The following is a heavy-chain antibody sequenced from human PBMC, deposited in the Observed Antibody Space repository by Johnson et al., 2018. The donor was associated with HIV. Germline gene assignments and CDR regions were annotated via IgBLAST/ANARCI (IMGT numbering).Heavy chain of an antibody. CDR1: GFTFSSYG. D-gene: IGHD6-19*01. V-gene: IGHV3-30*02. CDR3: AKDREYGLAWGWALDI. CDR2: IRYDGNNK. Sequence: QVQLVESGGGVVQPGGSLRLSCAASGFTFSSYGMHWVRQAPGKGLEWVAFIRYDGNNKYHAESVKGRFTISRDNFKNTLYLQMNSLRVEDTAGYYWAKDREYGLAWGWALDIWGQGTMVTVSS. J-gene: IGHJ3*02.